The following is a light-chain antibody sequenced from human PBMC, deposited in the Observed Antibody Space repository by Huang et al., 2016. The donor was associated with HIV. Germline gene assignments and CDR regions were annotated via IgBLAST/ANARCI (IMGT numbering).Light chain of an antibody. CDR3: MQVLQTPRYT. CDR2: LCS. J-gene: IGKJ2*01. Sequence: DIVMTQSPLSLPVTPGEPASISCRSSQSLLHSNGYTYLDLYLQKPGQSPQLLIYLCSNRASGVPDRFSGSGSGTDCTLKISRVEAEDVGVYYCMQVLQTPRYTFGQGTKLEIK. V-gene: IGKV2-28*01. CDR1: QSLLHSNGYTY.